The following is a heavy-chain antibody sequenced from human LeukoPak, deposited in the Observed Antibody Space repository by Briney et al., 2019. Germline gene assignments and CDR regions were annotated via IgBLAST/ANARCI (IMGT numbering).Heavy chain of an antibody. CDR1: GYTFTGYY. D-gene: IGHD3-16*02. CDR2: INPNSGGT. CDR3: AGGGMITFGGVILGY. J-gene: IGHJ4*02. V-gene: IGHV1-2*04. Sequence: ASVKVSCKASGYTFTGYYMHWVRQAPGQGLEWMGWINPNSGGTNYAQKFQGWVTMTRDTSISTAYMELSRLRSDDTAVYYCAGGGMITFGGVILGYWGQGTLVTVSS.